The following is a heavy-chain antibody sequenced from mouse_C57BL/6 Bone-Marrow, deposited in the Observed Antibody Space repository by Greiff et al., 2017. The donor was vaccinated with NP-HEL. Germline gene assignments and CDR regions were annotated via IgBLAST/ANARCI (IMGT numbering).Heavy chain of an antibody. J-gene: IGHJ1*03. D-gene: IGHD3-1*01. CDR3: AGYCSGSLEV. CDR2: ISYDGSN. V-gene: IGHV3-6*01. CDR1: GYSITSGYY. Sequence: EVQLQESGPGLVKPSQSLSLTCSVTGYSITSGYYCNLIRQLPGNKLEWMGYISYDGSNNYNPSLKNRISITRDTSKNQFFLQLNSVTAEDTATYYCAGYCSGSLEVWGTGTTVSVSS.